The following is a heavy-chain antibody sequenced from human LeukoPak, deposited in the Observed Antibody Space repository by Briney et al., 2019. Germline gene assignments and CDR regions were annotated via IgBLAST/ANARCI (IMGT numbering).Heavy chain of an antibody. Sequence: GGSLRLSCAASGFTFSSYAMSWVRQAPGKGLEWVSAVIGSGNNAFYADSVKGRFTISRDNSKNTLYLQMNSLRAEDTAIYYCAKSRAAATTLLFDYWGQGTLVTVSS. J-gene: IGHJ4*02. CDR3: AKSRAAATTLLFDY. CDR1: GFTFSSYA. CDR2: VIGSGNNA. D-gene: IGHD6-13*01. V-gene: IGHV3-23*01.